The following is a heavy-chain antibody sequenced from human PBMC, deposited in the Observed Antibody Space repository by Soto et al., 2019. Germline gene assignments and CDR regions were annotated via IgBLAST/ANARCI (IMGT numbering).Heavy chain of an antibody. Sequence: QVQLQESGPGLVKPSETLSLTCVVSGGSLSSYYWSWIRQPPGQGLEWIGYIYYSGSTNYNPSLNRRVTISVHTSKHQFALKLSSVTAADTAVYDCAGTWGSTNDYWGRGTLVTVSS. CDR3: AGTWGSTNDY. D-gene: IGHD3-16*01. V-gene: IGHV4-59*01. CDR2: IYYSGST. CDR1: GGSLSSYY. J-gene: IGHJ4*02.